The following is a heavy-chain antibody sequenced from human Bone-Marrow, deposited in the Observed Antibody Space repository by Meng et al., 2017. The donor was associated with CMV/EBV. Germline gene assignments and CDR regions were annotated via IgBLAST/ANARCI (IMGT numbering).Heavy chain of an antibody. CDR2: ISSSSSYI. Sequence: FTFSSYGVVWVRQAAGKGLEWVSSISSSSSYIFYADSVKGRFTISRDNAKNSLYLQMNSLRAEDTAVYYCARGIGSIFGVILTYFFDNWGQGTLVTVSS. CDR3: ARGIGSIFGVILTYFFDN. J-gene: IGHJ4*02. D-gene: IGHD3-3*01. CDR1: FTFSSYG. V-gene: IGHV3-21*01.